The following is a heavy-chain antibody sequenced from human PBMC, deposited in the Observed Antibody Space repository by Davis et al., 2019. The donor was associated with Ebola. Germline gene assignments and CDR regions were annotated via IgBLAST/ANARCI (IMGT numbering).Heavy chain of an antibody. CDR1: GGSISSYY. V-gene: IGHV4-4*07. Sequence: SETLSLTCTVSGGSISSYYWSWIRQPAGKGLEWIGRIYTSGSTNYNPSLKSRVTMSVDTSKNQFSLKLRSVTAADTAVFYCARGVVPVTLDGMDVWGQGTTVTVSS. D-gene: IGHD2-15*01. CDR3: ARGVVPVTLDGMDV. J-gene: IGHJ6*02. CDR2: IYTSGST.